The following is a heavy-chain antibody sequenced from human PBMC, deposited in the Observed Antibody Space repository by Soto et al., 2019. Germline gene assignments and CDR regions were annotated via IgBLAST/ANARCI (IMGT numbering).Heavy chain of an antibody. V-gene: IGHV1-8*01. CDR2: MNPNSGNT. Sequence: ASVKVACKASGYTFTSYDINWVRQDTGQGLEWMGWMNPNSGNTGYAQKFQGRVTMTRNTSISTAYMELSSLRSEDTAVYYCARGRGDGLVVPAAKGFDYYYMDVWGKGTTVTVSS. CDR1: GYTFTSYD. D-gene: IGHD2-2*01. CDR3: ARGRGDGLVVPAAKGFDYYYMDV. J-gene: IGHJ6*03.